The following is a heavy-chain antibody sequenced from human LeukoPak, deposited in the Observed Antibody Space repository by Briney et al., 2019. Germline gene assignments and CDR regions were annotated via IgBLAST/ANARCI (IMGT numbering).Heavy chain of an antibody. CDR3: ARVAYYYDSGGYYNYYYMDV. J-gene: IGHJ6*03. CDR1: GGSISSYY. V-gene: IGHV4-59*08. CDR2: IYYSGST. Sequence: ETLSLTCTVSGGSISSYYWSWIRQPPGKGLEWIGYIYYSGSTNYNPSLKSRVTISVDTSKNQFSLKLSSVTAADTAVYYCARVAYYYDSGGYYNYYYMDVWGKGTMVTVSS. D-gene: IGHD3-22*01.